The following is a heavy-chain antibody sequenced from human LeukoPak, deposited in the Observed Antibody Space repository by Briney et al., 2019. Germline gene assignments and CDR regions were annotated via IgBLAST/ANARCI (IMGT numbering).Heavy chain of an antibody. CDR2: INPNSGGT. J-gene: IGHJ4*02. Sequence: VASVKVSCKASEYTFTGYYMHWVRQAPGQGLEWMGRINPNSGGTNYAQKFQDRVTMTRDTSISTAYMELNSLRSEDTAVYYCARTAPYAGSWNAKANSYYFDYWGQGSLVTASS. V-gene: IGHV1-2*06. D-gene: IGHD1-1*01. CDR3: ARTAPYAGSWNAKANSYYFDY. CDR1: EYTFTGYY.